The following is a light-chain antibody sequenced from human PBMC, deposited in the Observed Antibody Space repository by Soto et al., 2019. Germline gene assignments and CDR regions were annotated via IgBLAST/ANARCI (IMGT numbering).Light chain of an antibody. J-gene: IGLJ1*01. CDR3: CSLTTSHTYV. CDR1: SSDIGHYDY. V-gene: IGLV2-14*03. CDR2: HVT. Sequence: QAALTQPASVSGSPGQSITTAITGTSSDIGHYDYVSWYQQHPGKAPKLMIYHVTYRPSGVSNRYSGSKSGNSASLTISGLQADDEADYYCCSLTTSHTYVFGSGTKVTVL.